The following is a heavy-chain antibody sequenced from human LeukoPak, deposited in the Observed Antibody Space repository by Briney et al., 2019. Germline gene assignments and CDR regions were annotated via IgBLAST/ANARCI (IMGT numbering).Heavy chain of an antibody. CDR3: ARQGLYSGYDFDY. D-gene: IGHD5-12*01. CDR1: GYSFTSYW. J-gene: IGHJ4*02. Sequence: GESLKISCKGSGYSFTSYWIGWVRQMPGKGLEWMGIIYPGDSDTRYSPSFQGQVTVSADKSISTAYLQWSSLKASDTAMYYCARQGLYSGYDFDYWGQGTLVTVSS. CDR2: IYPGDSDT. V-gene: IGHV5-51*01.